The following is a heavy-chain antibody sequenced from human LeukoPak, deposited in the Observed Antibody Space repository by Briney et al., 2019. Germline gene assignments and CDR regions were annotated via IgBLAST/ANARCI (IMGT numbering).Heavy chain of an antibody. CDR3: ARGATAAELDY. CDR2: ISSSGSTI. J-gene: IGHJ4*02. V-gene: IGHV3-48*04. Sequence: GGSLRLSCAASGFTFSSYGMSWVRQAPGKGLEWVSYISSSGSTIYYADSVKGRFTISRDNAENSLYLQMNSLRAEDTAVYYCARGATAAELDYWGQGTLVTVSS. CDR1: GFTFSSYG.